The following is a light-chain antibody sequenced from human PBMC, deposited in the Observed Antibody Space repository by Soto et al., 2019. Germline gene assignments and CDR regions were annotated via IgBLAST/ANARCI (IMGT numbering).Light chain of an antibody. V-gene: IGKV1-6*01. CDR3: LLDYSYFWA. CDR2: AAS. J-gene: IGKJ1*01. Sequence: AIQVTQSPSSLSASVGDSVTITCRTSQGIRSALGWYQQKPGKVPKLLIYAASTLRSGAPSRFSGSGSGRDFTLTISSLQPEDFATYYCLLDYSYFWAFGQGTKVEVK. CDR1: QGIRSA.